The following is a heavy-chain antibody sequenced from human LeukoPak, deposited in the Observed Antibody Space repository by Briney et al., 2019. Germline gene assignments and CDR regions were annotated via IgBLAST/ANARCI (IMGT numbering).Heavy chain of an antibody. J-gene: IGHJ4*02. CDR3: ARQPHPGSGYYYLLNFDY. V-gene: IGHV4-59*08. CDR2: IYYSGST. D-gene: IGHD3-22*01. CDR1: GGSISSYY. Sequence: SETLSLTRTVSGGSISSYYWSWIRQPPGKGLEWIGYIYYSGSTNYNPSLKSRVTISVDTSKNQFSLKLSSVTAADTAVYYCARQPHPGSGYYYLLNFDYWGQGTLVTVSS.